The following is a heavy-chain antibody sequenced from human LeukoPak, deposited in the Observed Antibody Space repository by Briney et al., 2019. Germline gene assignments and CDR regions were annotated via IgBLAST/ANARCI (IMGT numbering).Heavy chain of an antibody. CDR3: ARGYPNDY. Sequence: GGSLRLSCAASGLTFSNYWMTWVRQAPGKGLEWVANINQDGSDKYYVDSVKGRFIISRDNAKNSAYLQMKSLRAEDAAVYYCARGYPNDYWGQGTVVTVSA. J-gene: IGHJ4*02. CDR1: GLTFSNYW. CDR2: INQDGSDK. V-gene: IGHV3-7*01. D-gene: IGHD2-2*02.